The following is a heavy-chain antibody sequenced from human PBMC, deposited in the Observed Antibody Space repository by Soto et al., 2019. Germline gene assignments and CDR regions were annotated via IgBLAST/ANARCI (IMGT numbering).Heavy chain of an antibody. CDR2: INPNSGGT. V-gene: IGHV1-2*02. Sequence: GGSVKVSCKASGYTFTGYYMHWVRQAPGQGLEWMGWINPNSGGTNYAQKFQGRVTMTRDTSISTAYMELSRLRSDDTAVYYCARSTRRYYDFWSGYYGFDYWGQGTLITVSS. D-gene: IGHD3-3*01. J-gene: IGHJ4*02. CDR1: GYTFTGYY. CDR3: ARSTRRYYDFWSGYYGFDY.